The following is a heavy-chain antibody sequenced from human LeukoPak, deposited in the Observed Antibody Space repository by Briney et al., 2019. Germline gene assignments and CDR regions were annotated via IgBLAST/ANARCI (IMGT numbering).Heavy chain of an antibody. V-gene: IGHV1-69*04. D-gene: IGHD6-19*01. CDR1: GGTFSSYA. CDR3: ARETRSGGPSDY. J-gene: IGHJ4*02. Sequence: SVKVSCKASGGTFSSYAISWVRQAPGQGLEWVGRIIPILGIANYAQKFQGRVTITADKSTSTAYMELSSLRSEDTAVYYCARETRSGGPSDYWGQGTLVTVSS. CDR2: IIPILGIA.